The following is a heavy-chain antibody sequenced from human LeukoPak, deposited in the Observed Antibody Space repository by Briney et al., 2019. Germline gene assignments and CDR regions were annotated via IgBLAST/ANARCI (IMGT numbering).Heavy chain of an antibody. V-gene: IGHV7-4-1*02. CDR3: ARGQPQLLITFGGVLDY. J-gene: IGHJ4*02. D-gene: IGHD3-16*02. CDR1: GYTFTTYA. Sequence: ASVKVSCKASGYTFTTYAMNWVRQAPGQGLEWVGWINTKTGNPTYARGFTGRFVFSLDTSVSTAYLQITSLKAEDTAVYYCARGQPQLLITFGGVLDYWGQGTVVTVSS. CDR2: INTKTGNP.